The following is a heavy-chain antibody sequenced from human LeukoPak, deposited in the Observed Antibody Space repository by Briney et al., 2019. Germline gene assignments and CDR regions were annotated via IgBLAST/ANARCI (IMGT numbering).Heavy chain of an antibody. CDR1: GFTFSSYA. V-gene: IGHV3-23*01. CDR2: ISGSGGGT. CDR3: AKATYYDILTGYYGPFFDC. J-gene: IGHJ4*02. D-gene: IGHD3-9*01. Sequence: GGSLRLSCAASGFTFSSYAMSWVRQAPGKGLEWVSGISGSGGGTYSADSVKGRFTISRDNSKNTVYLQMNRLRAEDTAVYYCAKATYYDILTGYYGPFFDCWGQGTLVTVSS.